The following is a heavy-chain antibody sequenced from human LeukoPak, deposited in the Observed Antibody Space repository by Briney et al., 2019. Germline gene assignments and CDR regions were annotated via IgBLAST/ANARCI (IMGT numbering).Heavy chain of an antibody. CDR2: ITPNSGGT. J-gene: IGHJ4*02. Sequence: ASVKVSCKASGYTFTAYYMHWVRLAPGQGLEWMGWITPNSGGTKYAQRFQGRVTMTRDTSISTAYMELSRLRSDDTAVYYCTYCSSTSCHFDYWGQGTLVTVSS. CDR1: GYTFTAYY. V-gene: IGHV1-2*02. CDR3: TYCSSTSCHFDY. D-gene: IGHD2-2*01.